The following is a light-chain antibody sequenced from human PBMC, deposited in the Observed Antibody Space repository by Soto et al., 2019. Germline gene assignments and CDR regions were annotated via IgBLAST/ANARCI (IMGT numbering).Light chain of an antibody. J-gene: IGLJ2*01. CDR2: RHD. V-gene: IGLV1-47*01. Sequence: QSVLTQSPSASGTPGQRVTISCSGSISNIGTNYVYWYQQLPGTAPKLLIFRHDQRPSGVPDRFSGSKSGTSASLAISGLRSEDEAEYYCASWDDSLSGPVFGGGTKLTVL. CDR1: ISNIGTNY. CDR3: ASWDDSLSGPV.